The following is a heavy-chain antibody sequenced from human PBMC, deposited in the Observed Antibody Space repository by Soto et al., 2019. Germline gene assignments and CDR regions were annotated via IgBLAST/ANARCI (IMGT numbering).Heavy chain of an antibody. CDR2: IIPIFGTA. D-gene: IGHD3-10*01. V-gene: IGHV1-69*01. CDR1: GGTFSSYA. Sequence: QVQLVQSGAEVKKPGSSVKVSCKASGGTFSSYAISWVRQAPGQGLEWMGGIIPIFGTANYAQKFKGRVTITAAESTSTAYMELRSLRSEDTAVYYCARARDEWFGELGWWFDPWGQGTLVTVSS. J-gene: IGHJ5*02. CDR3: ARARDEWFGELGWWFDP.